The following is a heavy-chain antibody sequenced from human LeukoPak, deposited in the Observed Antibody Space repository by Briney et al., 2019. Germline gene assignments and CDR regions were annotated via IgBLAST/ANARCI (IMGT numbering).Heavy chain of an antibody. Sequence: PGGSLRLSCAASGFTFSNYWMNWVRQAPGKGLEWIGSIYYSGSTYYNPSLKSRVTISVDTSKNQFSLKLSSVTAADTAVYYCAGGYYDSSGNPPDDYWGQGTLVTVSS. V-gene: IGHV4-39*01. CDR2: IYYSGST. CDR1: GFTFSNYW. J-gene: IGHJ4*02. CDR3: AGGYYDSSGNPPDDY. D-gene: IGHD3-22*01.